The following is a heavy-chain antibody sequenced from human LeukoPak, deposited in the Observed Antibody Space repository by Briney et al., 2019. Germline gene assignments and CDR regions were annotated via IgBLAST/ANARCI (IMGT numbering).Heavy chain of an antibody. J-gene: IGHJ4*02. CDR2: INHSGST. CDR1: GGSFSGYY. D-gene: IGHD3-10*01. V-gene: IGHV4-34*01. Sequence: SETLSLTCAVYGGSFSGYYWSWIRQPPGKGLEWIGEINHSGSTNYNPSLKSRVTISVDTSKNQFTLKLSSVTAADTAVYYCARSSKWFRESRLDYWGQGTLVTVSS. CDR3: ARSSKWFRESRLDY.